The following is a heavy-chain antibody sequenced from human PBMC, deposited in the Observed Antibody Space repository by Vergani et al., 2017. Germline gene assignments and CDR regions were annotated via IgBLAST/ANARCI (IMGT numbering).Heavy chain of an antibody. CDR2: IFKDGAT. D-gene: IGHD2/OR15-2a*01. Sequence: QVQLQESGPGLVKPSQTLSLTCTVSRGSITSGGNYWSWIRQQPVTGLEWIGYIFKDGATYYNPSLENRVIISLDKSKNQFSLTLTSVTAADTAKYYCAHSYDSAFYFVYLWGQGTLVTVSS. CDR1: RGSITSGGNY. CDR3: AHSYDSAFYFVYL. V-gene: IGHV4-31*03. J-gene: IGHJ4*02.